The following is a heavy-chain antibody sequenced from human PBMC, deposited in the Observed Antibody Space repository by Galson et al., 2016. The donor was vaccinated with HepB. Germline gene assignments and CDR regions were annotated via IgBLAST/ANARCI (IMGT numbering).Heavy chain of an antibody. CDR1: GFTFSRFG. CDR2: IKGDGSKQ. J-gene: IGHJ3*02. CDR3: ARDFPYQDSSYWYDAFDI. D-gene: IGHD6-13*01. V-gene: IGHV3-7*03. Sequence: SLRLSCAASGFTFSRFGMNWVRQAPGKGLEWVANIKGDGSKQNYVDSVKGRFTISRDNARNSLYLQTNSLSAEDTALYFCARDFPYQDSSYWYDAFDIWGQGTMVTVSS.